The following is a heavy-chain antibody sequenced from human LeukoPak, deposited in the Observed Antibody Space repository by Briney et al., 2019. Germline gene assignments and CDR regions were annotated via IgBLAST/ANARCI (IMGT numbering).Heavy chain of an antibody. J-gene: IGHJ4*02. CDR2: INHSGST. Sequence: SETLSLTCGVKGGSFSGYYRVLIRQTPTHELEWIGEINHSGSTNYNPSLKSRVTISVDTSKNQFYLSLTSLTAADTAVYYCARRRWSSSSVIGYWGRGTRVTVSP. V-gene: IGHV4-34*01. CDR1: GGSFSGYY. D-gene: IGHD6-6*01. CDR3: ARRRWSSSSVIGY.